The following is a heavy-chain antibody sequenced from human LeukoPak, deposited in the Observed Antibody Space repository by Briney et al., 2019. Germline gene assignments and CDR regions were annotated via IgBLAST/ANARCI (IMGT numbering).Heavy chain of an antibody. J-gene: IGHJ4*02. CDR1: GFTFDDYA. V-gene: IGHV3-48*01. CDR3: VRGGEWGGINFDY. Sequence: GGSLRLSCAASGFTFDDYAMNWVRQAPGKGLEWVSYISSSRSTIYYADSVKGRFTISRDNAKNSLYLQMNSLRAEDTAVYYCVRGGEWGGINFDYWGQGTLVTVSS. D-gene: IGHD3-10*01. CDR2: ISSSRSTI.